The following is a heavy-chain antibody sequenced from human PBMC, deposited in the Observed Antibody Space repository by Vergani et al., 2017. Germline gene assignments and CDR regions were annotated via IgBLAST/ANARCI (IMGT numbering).Heavy chain of an antibody. CDR2: ISGSGGST. Sequence: EVQLLESGGGLVQPGGSLRLSCAASGFTFSSYAMSWVRQAPGKGLEWVSAISGSGGSTYYADSVKGRFTISRDNSKNTLYLQMNSLRAEDTAVYYCANGESSSSTPYYFDYWDQGTLVTVSS. D-gene: IGHD6-6*01. CDR3: ANGESSSSTPYYFDY. CDR1: GFTFSSYA. V-gene: IGHV3-23*01. J-gene: IGHJ4*02.